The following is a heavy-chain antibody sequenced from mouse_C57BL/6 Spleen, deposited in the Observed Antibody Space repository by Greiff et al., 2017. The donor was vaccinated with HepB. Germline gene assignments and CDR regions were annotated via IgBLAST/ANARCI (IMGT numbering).Heavy chain of an antibody. D-gene: IGHD2-4*01. Sequence: EVMLVESGGGLVKPGGSLKLSCAASGFTFSDYGMHWVRQAPEKGLEWVAYISSGSSTIYYAYTVKGRFTISRDNAKNTLFLQRISLRSEDTSLYYCAGYDYDYAMDYWGQGTSVTVSS. V-gene: IGHV5-17*01. CDR1: GFTFSDYG. J-gene: IGHJ4*01. CDR2: ISSGSSTI. CDR3: AGYDYDYAMDY.